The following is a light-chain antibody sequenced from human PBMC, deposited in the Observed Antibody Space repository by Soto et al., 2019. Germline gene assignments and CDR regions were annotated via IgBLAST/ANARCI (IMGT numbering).Light chain of an antibody. CDR3: QQYGSSLP. J-gene: IGKJ4*01. CDR2: GAS. CDR1: QSVSSSY. Sequence: ESVLTQSPGTLSLSPGERATLSCRASQSVSSSYLAWYQQKPGQAPRLLIYGASSRATGIPDRFSGSGSGTDFTLTISRLEPEDFAVYYCQQYGSSLPFGGGTKVDIK. V-gene: IGKV3-20*01.